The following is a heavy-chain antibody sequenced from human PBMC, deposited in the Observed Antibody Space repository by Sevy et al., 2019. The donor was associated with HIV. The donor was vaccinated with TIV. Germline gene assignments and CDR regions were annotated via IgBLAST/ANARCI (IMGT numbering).Heavy chain of an antibody. CDR1: GFTFSSYS. CDR3: ARDQADPYYMDV. Sequence: GGSLRLSCAASGFTFSSYSMNWVRQAPGKGLEWVSSISSSSYIYYADSVKGRFTISRDNAKNSLYLQMNSLRAEDTAVYYSARDQADPYYMDVWGKGTTVTVSS. V-gene: IGHV3-21*01. J-gene: IGHJ6*03. CDR2: ISSSSYI.